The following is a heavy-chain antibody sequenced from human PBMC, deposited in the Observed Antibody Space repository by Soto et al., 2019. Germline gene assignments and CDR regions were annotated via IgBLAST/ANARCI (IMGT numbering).Heavy chain of an antibody. Sequence: QSGGSLRLSCAASGFSMSDYWMSWVRQAPGKGLEWVANINQDGSVKYYVDSVKGRFTISRDYAKNSVYLQMNSLTAEDAAVYYCARAVAGASSYWGQGTVVTVSS. J-gene: IGHJ4*02. CDR1: GFSMSDYW. CDR2: INQDGSVK. V-gene: IGHV3-7*01. CDR3: ARAVAGASSY. D-gene: IGHD2-2*01.